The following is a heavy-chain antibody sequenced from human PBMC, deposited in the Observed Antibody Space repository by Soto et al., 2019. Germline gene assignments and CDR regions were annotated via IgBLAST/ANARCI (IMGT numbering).Heavy chain of an antibody. V-gene: IGHV4-59*01. D-gene: IGHD5-18*01. Sequence: SETLSLTCTVSGGSISNYYWSWIRQPPGKGLEWIGYIYYSGSTNYNPSLKSRVTISVDTSKNQFSLKLSSVTAADTAVYYCARGYVDTAMITTWFGFTLDYWGQGNLVTVSS. CDR3: ARGYVDTAMITTWFGFTLDY. J-gene: IGHJ4*02. CDR2: IYYSGST. CDR1: GGSISNYY.